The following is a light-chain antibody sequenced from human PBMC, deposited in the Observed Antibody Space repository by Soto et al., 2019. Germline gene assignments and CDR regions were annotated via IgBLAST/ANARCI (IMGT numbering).Light chain of an antibody. J-gene: IGKJ5*01. CDR1: QSLLHSNGYNY. CDR3: MEGLQTHV. V-gene: IGKV2-28*01. CDR2: LGS. Sequence: DIVMTQTPLSLPVTPGEPASISCRSSQSLLHSNGYNYLDWYLQKPGQSPQLLIYLGSNRASGVPDRLSGRGSGADFVVKKSRVDGEEVGLYICMEGLQTHVFGQGTRVEIK.